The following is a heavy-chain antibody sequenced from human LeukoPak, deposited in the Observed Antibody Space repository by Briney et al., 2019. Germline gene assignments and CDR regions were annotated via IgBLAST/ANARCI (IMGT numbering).Heavy chain of an antibody. D-gene: IGHD3-10*01. Sequence: ASVKVSCKASGYTFTSYGISWVRQAPGQGLEWMGWISAYNGNTNYAQKLQGRVTMTTDTSTSTAYMELRSLRSDDTAVYYCARDGLLWFGELPHNYYFDYWGQGTLVTVSS. CDR3: ARDGLLWFGELPHNYYFDY. J-gene: IGHJ4*02. V-gene: IGHV1-18*01. CDR2: ISAYNGNT. CDR1: GYTFTSYG.